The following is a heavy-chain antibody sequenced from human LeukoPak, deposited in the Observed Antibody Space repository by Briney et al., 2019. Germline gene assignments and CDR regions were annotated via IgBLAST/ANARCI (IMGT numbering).Heavy chain of an antibody. D-gene: IGHD3-22*01. CDR2: ISGSGGST. V-gene: IGHV3-23*01. J-gene: IGHJ4*02. CDR3: ARDHYPYYYDSSGPGGTDY. CDR1: GFTFSSYA. Sequence: GGSLRLSCAASGFTFSSYAMSWVRQAPGKGLEWVSAISGSGGSTYYADSVKGRFTISRDNSKNTLYLQMNSLRAEDTAVYYCARDHYPYYYDSSGPGGTDYWGQGTLVTVSS.